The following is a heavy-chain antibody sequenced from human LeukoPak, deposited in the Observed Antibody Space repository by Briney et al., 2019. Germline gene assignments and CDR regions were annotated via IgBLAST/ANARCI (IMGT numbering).Heavy chain of an antibody. J-gene: IGHJ4*02. CDR1: GGSFSGYY. Sequence: SETLSLTCAVYGGSFSGYYWSWIRQPPGKGLEWIGEISHSGSTNYNPSLKSRVTISVDTSKNQFSLKLSSVTAADTAVYYCARGRGFRYWGQGTLVTVSS. CDR2: ISHSGST. V-gene: IGHV4-34*01. CDR3: ARGRGFRY. D-gene: IGHD2/OR15-2a*01.